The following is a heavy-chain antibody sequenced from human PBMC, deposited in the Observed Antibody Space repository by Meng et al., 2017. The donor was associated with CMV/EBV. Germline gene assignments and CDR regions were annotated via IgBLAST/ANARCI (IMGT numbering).Heavy chain of an antibody. V-gene: IGHV3-30-3*01. Sequence: GESLKISCAASGFTFSSYAMHWVRQAPGKGLEWVAVISYDGSNKYYADSVEGRFTISRDNSKNTLYLQMNSLRAEDTAVYYCASDRGFGDLDSWGQGTLVTVSS. CDR3: ASDRGFGDLDS. D-gene: IGHD3-10*01. CDR2: ISYDGSNK. J-gene: IGHJ4*02. CDR1: GFTFSSYA.